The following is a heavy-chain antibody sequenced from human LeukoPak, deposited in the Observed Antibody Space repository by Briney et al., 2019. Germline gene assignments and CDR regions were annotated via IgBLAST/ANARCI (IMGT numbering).Heavy chain of an antibody. Sequence: SETLSLTCTVSGGSISSSSYYWGWIRQPPGKGLEWIGSIYYSGSTYYNPSLKSRVTISVDTSKNQFSLKLSSVTAADTAVYYCARAIYYYYYMDVWGKGTTVTVSS. J-gene: IGHJ6*03. V-gene: IGHV4-39*07. CDR3: ARAIYYYYYMDV. CDR1: GGSISSSSYY. CDR2: IYYSGST.